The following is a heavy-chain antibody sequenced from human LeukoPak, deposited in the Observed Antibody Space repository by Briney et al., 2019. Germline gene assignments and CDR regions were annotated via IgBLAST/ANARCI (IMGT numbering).Heavy chain of an antibody. Sequence: GGSLRLSCAASGFTFSSYWMSWVRQAPGKGLEWVANIKQDGSEKYYVDSVKGRFTISRDNAKNSLYLQMNSLRAEDTAVYYCARVPVAGTGSFDYWGQGTLVTVSS. CDR3: ARVPVAGTGSFDY. CDR2: IKQDGSEK. J-gene: IGHJ4*02. V-gene: IGHV3-7*01. D-gene: IGHD6-19*01. CDR1: GFTFSSYW.